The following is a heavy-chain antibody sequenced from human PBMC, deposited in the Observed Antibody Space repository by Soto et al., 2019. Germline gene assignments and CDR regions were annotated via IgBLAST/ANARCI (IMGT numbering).Heavy chain of an antibody. CDR3: ARAVRISSLVPAAIPLGY. CDR1: GYTFTSYG. Sequence: QVQLVQSGAEVKKPGASVKVSCKASGYTFTSYGISWVRQAPGQGLEWMGWISAYNGNTNNAQKLQGRVTMTTDTSTSTAYMELRSLRSDDTAVYYCARAVRISSLVPAAIPLGYWGQGTLVTVSS. J-gene: IGHJ4*02. V-gene: IGHV1-18*04. D-gene: IGHD2-2*01. CDR2: ISAYNGNT.